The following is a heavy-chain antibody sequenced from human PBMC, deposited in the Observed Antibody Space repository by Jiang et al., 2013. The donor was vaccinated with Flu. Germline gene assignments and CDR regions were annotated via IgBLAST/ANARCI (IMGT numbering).Heavy chain of an antibody. V-gene: IGHV4-39*07. D-gene: IGHD7-27*01. CDR1: GGSISSSSYY. CDR2: IYYSGST. CDR3: ARDGDGFDY. Sequence: PGLVKPSETLSLTCTVSGGSISSSSYYWGWIRQPPGKGLEWIGSIYYSGSTYYNPSLKSRVTISVDTSKNQFSLKLSSVTAADTAVYYCARDGDGFDYWGQGTLVTVSS. J-gene: IGHJ4*02.